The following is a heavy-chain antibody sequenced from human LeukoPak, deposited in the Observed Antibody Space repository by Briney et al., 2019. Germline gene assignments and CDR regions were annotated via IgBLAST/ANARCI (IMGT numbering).Heavy chain of an antibody. Sequence: GGSLRLSCAASGFTFSSYWMGWVRQAPGKGLEWVANIKQDGSEKYYVDSVKGRFTISRDNAKNSLYLQMNSLRAEDTAVYYCARVEWSGWYGGVVDYWGQGTLVTVSS. CDR1: GFTFSSYW. CDR2: IKQDGSEK. J-gene: IGHJ4*02. CDR3: ARVEWSGWYGGVVDY. D-gene: IGHD6-19*01. V-gene: IGHV3-7*01.